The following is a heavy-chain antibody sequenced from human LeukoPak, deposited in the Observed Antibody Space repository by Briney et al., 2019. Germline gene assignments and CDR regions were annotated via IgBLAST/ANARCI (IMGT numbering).Heavy chain of an antibody. D-gene: IGHD3-22*01. V-gene: IGHV4-4*02. CDR1: GFTFSNAW. Sequence: GSLRLSCAASGFTFSNAWMSWVRQPPGKGLEWIGEIYHSGSTNYNPSLKSRVTISVDKSKNQFSLKLSSVTAADTAVYYCARARLITMIHSYFDYWGQGTLVTVSS. CDR3: ARARLITMIHSYFDY. CDR2: IYHSGST. J-gene: IGHJ4*02.